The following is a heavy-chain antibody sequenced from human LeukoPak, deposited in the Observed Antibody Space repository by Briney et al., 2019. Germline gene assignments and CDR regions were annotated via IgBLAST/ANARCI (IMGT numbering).Heavy chain of an antibody. J-gene: IGHJ4*02. D-gene: IGHD6-13*01. CDR3: ARGLIAAAGTGVDY. Sequence: ASVKVSCKASGYTFGGYYMHWVRQAPGQGLEWMGWINPNSGGTNYAQKFQGRVTMTRDTSISTAYMELSRLRSDDTAVYYCARGLIAAAGTGVDYWGQGTLVTVSS. CDR1: GYTFGGYY. V-gene: IGHV1-2*02. CDR2: INPNSGGT.